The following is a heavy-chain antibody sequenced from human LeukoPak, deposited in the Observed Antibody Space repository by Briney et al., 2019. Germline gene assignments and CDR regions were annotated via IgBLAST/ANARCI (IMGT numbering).Heavy chain of an antibody. V-gene: IGHV4-59*01. J-gene: IGHJ4*02. D-gene: IGHD3-10*01. CDR2: IYDSGSP. CDR3: ARASGGDGSGSL. Sequence: PSETLSLTCTVSGGSISGYYWSWIRQPPGKGLEWIGFIYDSGSPDFNPSLKSRVTISVDTSKNQFSLNLSSVTAADTVMYYCARASGGDGSGSLWGQGTLVTVSS. CDR1: GGSISGYY.